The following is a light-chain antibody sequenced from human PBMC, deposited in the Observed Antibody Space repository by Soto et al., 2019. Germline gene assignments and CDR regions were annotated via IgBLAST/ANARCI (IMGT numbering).Light chain of an antibody. CDR1: QSVSSN. Sequence: DIVMTQSPATLSVSPGERATLSCRASQSVSSNLAWYQQKPGQAPRLLIYGASTRATGIPARFSGSGSGTEFTLTISSLQSEDFAVYYCQQYSNWPYTFGQGTKLEIK. CDR2: GAS. CDR3: QQYSNWPYT. V-gene: IGKV3-15*01. J-gene: IGKJ2*01.